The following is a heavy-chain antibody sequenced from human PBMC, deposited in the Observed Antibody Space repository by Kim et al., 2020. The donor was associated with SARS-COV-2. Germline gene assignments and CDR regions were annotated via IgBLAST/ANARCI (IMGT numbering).Heavy chain of an antibody. CDR1: GFTFSDYG. D-gene: IGHD3-3*01. V-gene: IGHV3-33*01. CDR3: ARKIVGTANGMDV. Sequence: GGSLRLSCAASGFTFSDYGMHWVRQAPGKGLEWVAIIWSVGYNKYYADPMKGQFTISRDNSKNTLYLQMNSLRAEDPAVYYCARKIVGTANGMDVWGQGTAVRVST. CDR2: IWSVGYNK. J-gene: IGHJ6*01.